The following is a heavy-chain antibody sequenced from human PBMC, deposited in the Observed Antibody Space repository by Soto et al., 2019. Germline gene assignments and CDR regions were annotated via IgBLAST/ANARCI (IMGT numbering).Heavy chain of an antibody. CDR1: GFTFSSYA. V-gene: IGHV3-30-3*01. CDR3: ARDPVLRYFDWLYAYYYYGMDV. CDR2: ISYDGGNK. D-gene: IGHD3-9*01. Sequence: PVGSLRLSCAASGFTFSSYAIQWGRQAPGKGLEWVAVISYDGGNKYYADSVKGRFTISRDNSKNTLYLQMNSLRAEDTAVYYCARDPVLRYFDWLYAYYYYGMDVWGQGTTVTVSS. J-gene: IGHJ6*02.